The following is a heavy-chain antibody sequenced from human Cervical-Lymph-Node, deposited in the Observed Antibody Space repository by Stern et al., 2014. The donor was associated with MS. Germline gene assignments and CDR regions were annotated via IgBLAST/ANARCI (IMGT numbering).Heavy chain of an antibody. V-gene: IGHV3-15*01. CDR1: GFTFRNAW. D-gene: IGHD1-26*01. Sequence: EVQLEESGGGLVKPGGSLRLSCAASGFTFRNAWMTWIRQAAGQGLEWVGRIKSKTDSGTTDHAAPVKGRFTISRDDSKNTLYLQMNSLKTEDTAVYYCTTLDRSYPYYYYGMDVWGQGTTVTVSS. J-gene: IGHJ6*02. CDR3: TTLDRSYPYYYYGMDV. CDR2: IKSKTDSGTT.